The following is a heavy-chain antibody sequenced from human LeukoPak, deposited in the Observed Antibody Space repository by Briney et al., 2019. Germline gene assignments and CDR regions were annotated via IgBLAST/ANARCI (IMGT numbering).Heavy chain of an antibody. D-gene: IGHD2-2*01. V-gene: IGHV1-69*04. CDR2: IIPILDIA. CDR3: AKPPVYCSSTSCYCAFDI. Sequence: ASVKVSCKASGGSFSSYAFSWVRQAPGQGLEWMGRIIPILDIANYAQNFQGRVTITADKSTTTAYMEVSSLRSEDTAVYYCAKPPVYCSSTSCYCAFDIWGQGTMVTVSS. CDR1: GGSFSSYA. J-gene: IGHJ3*02.